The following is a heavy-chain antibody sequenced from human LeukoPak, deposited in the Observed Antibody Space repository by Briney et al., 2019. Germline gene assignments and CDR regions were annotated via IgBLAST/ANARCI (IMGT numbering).Heavy chain of an antibody. V-gene: IGHV4-59*11. D-gene: IGHD1-14*01. Sequence: SETLSLTCTVSGASISGHYLTWIRHAPGKGLEWIGYISYIGSTNYNPSLKSRVTISVDTSKNLFSLKLRSVTAADTAVYYCARDQISINALEMWGQGTMVTVPS. CDR2: ISYIGST. CDR3: ARDQISINALEM. J-gene: IGHJ3*02. CDR1: GASISGHY.